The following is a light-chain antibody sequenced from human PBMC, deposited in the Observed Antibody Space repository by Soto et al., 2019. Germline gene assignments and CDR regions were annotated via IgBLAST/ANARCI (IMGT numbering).Light chain of an antibody. CDR1: QSIGRW. V-gene: IGKV1-5*01. Sequence: DIQMTQSPSTLSACVGDRVTITCRASQSIGRWLAWYQQKPGKAPRLLIHDVSTLQSGVPSRFSGSGSGTEITLTISSLQPDDFASYYCLQYDSRYTFGQGTKVDIK. J-gene: IGKJ2*01. CDR2: DVS. CDR3: LQYDSRYT.